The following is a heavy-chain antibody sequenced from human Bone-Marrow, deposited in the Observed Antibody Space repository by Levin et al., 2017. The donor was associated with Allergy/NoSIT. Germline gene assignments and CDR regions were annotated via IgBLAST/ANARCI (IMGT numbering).Heavy chain of an antibody. CDR1: GFTFSSYA. V-gene: IGHV3-30-3*01. CDR3: ARATGGEMATIGDFDY. CDR2: ISYDGSNK. D-gene: IGHD5-24*01. J-gene: IGHJ4*02. Sequence: GALRLSCAASGFTFSSYAMHWVRQAPGKGLEWVAVISYDGSNKYYADSVKGRFTISRDNSKNTLYLQMNSLRAEDTAVYYCARATGGEMATIGDFDYWGQGTLVTVSS.